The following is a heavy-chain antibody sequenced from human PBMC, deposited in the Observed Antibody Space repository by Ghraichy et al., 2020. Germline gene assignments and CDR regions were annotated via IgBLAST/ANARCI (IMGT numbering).Heavy chain of an antibody. CDR1: GGSISSSNW. D-gene: IGHD3-3*01. Sequence: SETLSLTCAVSGGSISSSNWWSWVRQPPGKGLEWIGEIYHSGSTNYNPSLKSRVTISVDKSKNQFSLKLSSVTAADTAVYYCAQYDFWSGYYPYWGQGTLVTVSS. CDR3: AQYDFWSGYYPY. J-gene: IGHJ4*02. CDR2: IYHSGST. V-gene: IGHV4-4*02.